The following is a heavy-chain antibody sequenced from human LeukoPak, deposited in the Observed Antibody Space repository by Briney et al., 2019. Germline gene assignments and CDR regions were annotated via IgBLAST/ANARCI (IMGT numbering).Heavy chain of an antibody. CDR1: GFTFSNYA. J-gene: IGHJ4*02. CDR2: ISDDGSNK. V-gene: IGHV3-30*04. CDR3: AREGTYYYASGSYQGYYFDY. Sequence: GGSLRLSCAASGFTFSNYAVHWVRQAPGKGLQWVTIISDDGSNKYCADSVKGRFTISRDNSKNTVYLQMNSLRAEDTAVYYCAREGTYYYASGSYQGYYFDYWGQGTLVTVSS. D-gene: IGHD3-10*01.